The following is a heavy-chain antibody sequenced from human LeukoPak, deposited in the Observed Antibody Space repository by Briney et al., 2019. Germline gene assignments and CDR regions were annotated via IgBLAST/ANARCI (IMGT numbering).Heavy chain of an antibody. V-gene: IGHV3-15*01. CDR1: GFAFTNYW. CDR2: IKSKTDGGTT. D-gene: IGHD4-17*01. Sequence: PGGSLRLFCAASGFAFTNYWMVWVRQAPGKGLEWVGRIKSKTDGGTTDYAAPVKGRFTISRDDSKNTLYLQMNSLKTEDTAVYYCTTGDAENDYGDYDYGYWGQGTLVTVSS. CDR3: TTGDAENDYGDYDYGY. J-gene: IGHJ4*02.